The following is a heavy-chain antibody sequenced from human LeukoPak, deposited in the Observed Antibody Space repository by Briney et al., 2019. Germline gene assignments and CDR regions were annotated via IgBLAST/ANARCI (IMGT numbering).Heavy chain of an antibody. D-gene: IGHD2-2*02. CDR2: INHSGST. CDR3: AGGRGGYCSSTSCYTVSSWFDP. J-gene: IGHJ5*02. Sequence: SETLSLTCAVYGGSFSGYYWSWIRQPPGKGLEWIGEINHSGSTNYNSSLKSRVTISVDTSKNQFSLKLSSVTAADTAVYYCAGGRGGYCSSTSCYTVSSWFDPWGQGTLVTVSS. CDR1: GGSFSGYY. V-gene: IGHV4-34*01.